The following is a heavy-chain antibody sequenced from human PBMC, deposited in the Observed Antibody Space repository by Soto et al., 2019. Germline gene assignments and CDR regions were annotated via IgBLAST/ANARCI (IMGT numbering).Heavy chain of an antibody. CDR1: GGSISSYY. CDR2: IYTSGST. J-gene: IGHJ4*02. Sequence: QVQLQESGPGLVKPSETLSLTCTVSGGSISSYYWSWIRQPAGKGLEWIGRIYTSGSTNYNPSLKSRVTMSVDTSKNQFSLKLSSVTAADTAVYYCAREFKFPRWELRRYFDYWGQGTLVTVSS. D-gene: IGHD1-26*01. V-gene: IGHV4-4*07. CDR3: AREFKFPRWELRRYFDY.